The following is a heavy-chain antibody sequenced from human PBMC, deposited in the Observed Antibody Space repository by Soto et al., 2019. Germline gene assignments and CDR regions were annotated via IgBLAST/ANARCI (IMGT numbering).Heavy chain of an antibody. Sequence: PVGSLRLSCAASGFTFSDHYMDWVRQAPGKGLEWVARVRNEANSYTTEYAASVKGRFTITRDDSKKSLYLQMDSLKTDDTAVYYCARGPGDHDSSGSSWFDPWGQGTLVTVSS. J-gene: IGHJ5*02. CDR1: GFTFSDHY. CDR3: ARGPGDHDSSGSSWFDP. D-gene: IGHD3-22*01. CDR2: VRNEANSYTT. V-gene: IGHV3-72*01.